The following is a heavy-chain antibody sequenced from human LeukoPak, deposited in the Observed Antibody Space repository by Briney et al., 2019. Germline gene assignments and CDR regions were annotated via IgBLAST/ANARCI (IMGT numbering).Heavy chain of an antibody. CDR1: GYTHSSYG. V-gene: IGHV1-18*01. D-gene: IGHD2-2*01. J-gene: IGHJ6*02. Sequence: GASVKVSCKASGYTHSSYGISWVRQAPGQGLEWMGWISGYNGYTQYAQKVQGRATMTTDTSTSTAYMELRSLRSDDTAVYYCARDREGHQPPFYYYYAMDVWAQGPRSPSP. CDR2: ISGYNGYT. CDR3: ARDREGHQPPFYYYYAMDV.